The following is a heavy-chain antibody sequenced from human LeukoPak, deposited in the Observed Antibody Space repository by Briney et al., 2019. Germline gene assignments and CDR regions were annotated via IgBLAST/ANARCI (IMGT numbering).Heavy chain of an antibody. Sequence: GESLKISCKGSGYSFTSYWTGWVRQMPGKGLEWMGTIYPGDSDTRYSPSFQGQVTISADKSISTAYLQWSSLKASDTAMYYCARLIGALSDAFDIWGQGTMVTISS. CDR1: GYSFTSYW. CDR3: ARLIGALSDAFDI. V-gene: IGHV5-51*01. D-gene: IGHD2/OR15-2a*01. CDR2: IYPGDSDT. J-gene: IGHJ3*02.